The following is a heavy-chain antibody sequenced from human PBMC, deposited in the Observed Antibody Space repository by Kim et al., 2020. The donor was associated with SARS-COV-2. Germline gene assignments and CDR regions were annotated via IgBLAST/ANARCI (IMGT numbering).Heavy chain of an antibody. J-gene: IGHJ5*01. CDR3: ARGAKETSSWMDS. Sequence: ASVKVSCKASGHTLTSYGITWARQAPGKGLEWMGWMTAYSGQTESSQKFRDRLIMSADTFTNTAYLELRSLRSDDTAIYYCARGAKETSSWMDSWGQGSLVIVTS. CDR1: GHTLTSYG. D-gene: IGHD2-2*01. CDR2: MTAYSGQT. V-gene: IGHV1-18*04.